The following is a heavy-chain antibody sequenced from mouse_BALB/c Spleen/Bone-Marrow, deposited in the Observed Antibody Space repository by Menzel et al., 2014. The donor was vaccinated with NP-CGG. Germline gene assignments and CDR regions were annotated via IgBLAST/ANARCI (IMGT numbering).Heavy chain of an antibody. V-gene: IGHV1-69*02. J-gene: IGHJ2*02. CDR1: GHTFTSYW. Sequence: VQLQQSGAELVRPGASVKLSCKASGHTFTSYWINWVKQRPGQGLEWIGNIYPSDSYTNYNQKFKDKATLTVDKSSSTAYMQLSSPTSEDSAVYYCTRSGYGSSSLAYWSQGASLTVSA. CDR3: TRSGYGSSSLAY. CDR2: IYPSDSYT. D-gene: IGHD1-1*01.